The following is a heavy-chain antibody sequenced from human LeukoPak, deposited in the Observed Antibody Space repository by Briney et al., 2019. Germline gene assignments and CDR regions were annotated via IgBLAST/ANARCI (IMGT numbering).Heavy chain of an antibody. CDR3: ARDSRVGTTHYYYYMDV. D-gene: IGHD1-14*01. CDR2: ISYDATNK. Sequence: PGRSLRLSCVASRFTFSNYPIHWVRQAPGKGLEWVAVISYDATNKEYADSVKGRFTISRDDSTNTVSLQMNSLRAEDTAVYYCARDSRVGTTHYYYYMDVWGKGAMVTVSS. V-gene: IGHV3-30*04. CDR1: RFTFSNYP. J-gene: IGHJ6*03.